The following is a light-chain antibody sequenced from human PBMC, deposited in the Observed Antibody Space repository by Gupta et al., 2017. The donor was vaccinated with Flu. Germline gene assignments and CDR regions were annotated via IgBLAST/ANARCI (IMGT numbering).Light chain of an antibody. CDR2: AAS. J-gene: IGKJ1*01. V-gene: IGKV1-27*01. CDR1: HGIGNY. CDR3: QRYNSALWT. Sequence: PSSLSASVGDRVTITCRASHGIGNYLAWYQQKPGKVPTRLIYAASTLESGVPSRFSGSGSGTDFTLTISSLQPEDVATYYCQRYNSALWTFGQGTKVEIK.